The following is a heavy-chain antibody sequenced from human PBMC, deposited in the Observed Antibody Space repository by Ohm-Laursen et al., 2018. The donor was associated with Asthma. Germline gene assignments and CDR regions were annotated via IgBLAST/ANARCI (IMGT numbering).Heavy chain of an antibody. J-gene: IGHJ3*02. CDR2: ISYDGSNK. CDR3: ARRSMTNQWELLSGDAFDI. Sequence: SLRLSCAASGFTFRSYAMHWVRQAPGKGLEWVAVISYDGSNKYYADSVKGRFTISRDNSKNTLYLQMNSLRAEDTAVYYCARRSMTNQWELLSGDAFDIWGQGTMVTVSS. CDR1: GFTFRSYA. V-gene: IGHV3-30*04. D-gene: IGHD1-26*01.